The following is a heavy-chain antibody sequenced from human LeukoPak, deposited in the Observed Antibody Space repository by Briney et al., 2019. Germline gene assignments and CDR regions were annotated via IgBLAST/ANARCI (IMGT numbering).Heavy chain of an antibody. CDR1: GFTFSSSW. V-gene: IGHV3-74*01. D-gene: IGHD2-8*01. CDR2: INPDGSVT. Sequence: GGSLRLSCVASGFTFSSSWMHWVRQAPGKGLVWVSRINPDGSVTTYADSVKGRFTISRDNAKDTLYLQLNSLTAEDTAMYYCARGVNGNSDYWGQGALVTVSS. CDR3: ARGVNGNSDY. J-gene: IGHJ4*02.